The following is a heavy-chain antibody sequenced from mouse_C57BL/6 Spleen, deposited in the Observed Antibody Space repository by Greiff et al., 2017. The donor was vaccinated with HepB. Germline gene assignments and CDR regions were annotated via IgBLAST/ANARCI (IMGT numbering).Heavy chain of an antibody. D-gene: IGHD1-1*01. J-gene: IGHJ2*01. CDR1: GYTFTSYW. CDR2: IYPGSGST. Sequence: VQLQQPGAELVKPGASVKMSCKASGYTFTSYWITWVKQRPGQGLEWIGDIYPGSGSTNYNEKLKSKATLTVDTSSSTAYMQLRSLTSEDSAVYYCARSGAWNGSKIFDYWGQGTTLTVSS. V-gene: IGHV1-55*01. CDR3: ARSGAWNGSKIFDY.